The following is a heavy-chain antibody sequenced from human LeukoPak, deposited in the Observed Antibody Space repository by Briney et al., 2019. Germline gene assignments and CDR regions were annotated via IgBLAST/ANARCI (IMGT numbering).Heavy chain of an antibody. V-gene: IGHV3-23*01. CDR1: GFTFSIYA. D-gene: IGHD6-13*01. CDR3: AKDGVIWYSSSSPGAFDI. CDR2: ISGSGGST. J-gene: IGHJ3*02. Sequence: PGGSLRLSCAASGFTFSIYAMSWVRQAPGKGLEWVSAISGSGGSTYYADSVKGRFTISRDNSKNTLYLQMNSLRAEDTAVYYCAKDGVIWYSSSSPGAFDIWGQGTMVTVSS.